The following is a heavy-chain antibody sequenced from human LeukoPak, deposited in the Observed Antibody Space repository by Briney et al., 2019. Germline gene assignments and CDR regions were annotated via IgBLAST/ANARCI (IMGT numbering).Heavy chain of an antibody. CDR2: IYSGGST. D-gene: IGHD6-19*01. V-gene: IGHV3-53*01. J-gene: IGHJ4*02. CDR3: ARDRRYSSGWYFDY. Sequence: PGGSLRLSCAASGFTVSSNYVSWVRQAPGKGLEWVSVIYSGGSTYYADSVKGRFTISRDNSKNTLYLQMNSLRAEDTAVYYCARDRRYSSGWYFDYWGQGTLVTVSS. CDR1: GFTVSSNY.